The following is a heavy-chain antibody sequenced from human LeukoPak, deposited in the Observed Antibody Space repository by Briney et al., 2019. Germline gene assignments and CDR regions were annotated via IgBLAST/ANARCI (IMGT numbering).Heavy chain of an antibody. CDR2: IRQDGSQK. D-gene: IGHD5-24*01. Sequence: GGSLRLSCAASGFTFSSYWMSWVRQAPGKGLEWVANIRQDGSQKYYVDSVKGRFTISRDNAKNSLYLQMNSLRAEDTAVYYCARGRDGYNLVDAFDIWGQGIMVTVSS. V-gene: IGHV3-7*01. CDR3: ARGRDGYNLVDAFDI. J-gene: IGHJ3*02. CDR1: GFTFSSYW.